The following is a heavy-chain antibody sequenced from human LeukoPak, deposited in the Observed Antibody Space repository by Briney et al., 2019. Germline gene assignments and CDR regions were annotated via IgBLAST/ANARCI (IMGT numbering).Heavy chain of an antibody. CDR2: IYYSGST. J-gene: IGHJ4*02. CDR3: ARGDSGSYYDSSGSMSYYFDY. V-gene: IGHV4-59*01. D-gene: IGHD3-22*01. CDR1: GGSISSYY. Sequence: KASETLSLTCTVSGGSISSYYWSWIRQPPGKGLEWIGYIYYSGSTNYNPSLKSRVTISVDTSKNQFSLKLSSVTAADTAVYYCARGDSGSYYDSSGSMSYYFDYWGQGTLVTVSS.